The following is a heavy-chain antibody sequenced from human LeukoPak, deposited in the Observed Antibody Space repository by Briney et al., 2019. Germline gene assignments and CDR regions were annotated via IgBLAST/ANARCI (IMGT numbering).Heavy chain of an antibody. Sequence: QTLPLTCAASGDSGTNNSRAWEWITQVPAIGIEWLGRTYYRSKWYSDYPISVKSRITINSDTSKNQFSLQLNSVTPDDTAVYYCARAGGNVSSWYLWDFQHWGQGALVSVSS. J-gene: IGHJ1*01. CDR1: GDSGTNNSRA. V-gene: IGHV6-1*01. CDR3: ARAGGNVSSWYLWDFQH. D-gene: IGHD6-13*01. CDR2: TYYRSKWYS.